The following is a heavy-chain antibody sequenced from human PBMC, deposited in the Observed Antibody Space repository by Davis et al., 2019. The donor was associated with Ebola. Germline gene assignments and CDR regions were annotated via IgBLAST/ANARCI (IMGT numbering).Heavy chain of an antibody. Sequence: GESLKISCVASGFTFSTYWMHWVRQAPGKGLVWVSRINSDGSSTNYADSVKGRFTISRDNAKNTLYLQMNSLRAEDTAVYYCARVIAVAGTGYYYGMDVWGQGTTVTVSS. J-gene: IGHJ6*02. CDR3: ARVIAVAGTGYYYGMDV. CDR1: GFTFSTYW. D-gene: IGHD6-19*01. CDR2: INSDGSST. V-gene: IGHV3-74*01.